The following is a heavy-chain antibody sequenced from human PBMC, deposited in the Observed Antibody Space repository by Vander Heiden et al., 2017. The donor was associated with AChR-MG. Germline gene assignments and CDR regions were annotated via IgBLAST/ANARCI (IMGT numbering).Heavy chain of an antibody. D-gene: IGHD6-13*01. CDR3: ASFGAAAEPSPDDY. V-gene: IGHV4-61*01. CDR1: GGSVGSGSSY. CDR2: IYYSGST. Sequence: QVQLQESGPGLVKPSETLSLTCTVSGGSVGSGSSYWGGIRQPPGKGLEWIGYIYYSGSTNYNPSLKSRVTISVDTSKNQFSLKLSSVTAADTAVYYCASFGAAAEPSPDDYWGQGTLVTVSS. J-gene: IGHJ4*02.